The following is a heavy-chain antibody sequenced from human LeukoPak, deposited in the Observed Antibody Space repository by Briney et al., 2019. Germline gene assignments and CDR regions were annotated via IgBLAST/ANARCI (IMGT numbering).Heavy chain of an antibody. V-gene: IGHV1-2*02. CDR2: INPESGGT. J-gene: IGHJ6*03. CDR1: GYTFTGYY. CDR3: AKDREPDYDFWGGLGSHYHYYMDV. Sequence: ASVKVSCKASGYTFTGYYLHWVRQAPGQGLEWVGWINPESGGTKYSQKFQGRVTMTRDTSISTGFMDLSRLRSDDTAVYYCAKDREPDYDFWGGLGSHYHYYMDVWGKGTTVTVSS. D-gene: IGHD3-3*01.